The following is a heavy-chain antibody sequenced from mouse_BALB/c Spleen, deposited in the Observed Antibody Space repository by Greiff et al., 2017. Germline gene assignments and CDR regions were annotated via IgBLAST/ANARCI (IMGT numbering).Heavy chain of an antibody. CDR3: ARVNYGNYFDY. CDR2: ISYSGST. CDR1: GYSITSDYA. V-gene: IGHV3-2*02. D-gene: IGHD2-1*01. J-gene: IGHJ2*01. Sequence: EVQLQESGPGLVKPSQSLSLTCTVTGYSITSDYAWNWIRQFPGNKLEWMGYISYSGSTSYNPSLKSRISITRDTSKNQFFLQLNSVTTEDTATYYCARVNYGNYFDYWGQGTTLTVSS.